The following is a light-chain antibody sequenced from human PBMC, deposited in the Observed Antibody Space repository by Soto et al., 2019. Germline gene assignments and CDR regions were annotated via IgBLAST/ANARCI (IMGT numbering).Light chain of an antibody. Sequence: QSWLTQPRSTPGSPGKSVAISCTATSTDVGGSNYVSWYHQHPAKAPKPIVFDVSNRPSGASYRFSSSKSGNTASLNICGLQAEDEADYFCSSYSISTAYLFGTGTKVTVL. CDR3: SSYSISTAYL. J-gene: IGLJ1*01. V-gene: IGLV2-14*01. CDR1: STDVGGSNY. CDR2: DVS.